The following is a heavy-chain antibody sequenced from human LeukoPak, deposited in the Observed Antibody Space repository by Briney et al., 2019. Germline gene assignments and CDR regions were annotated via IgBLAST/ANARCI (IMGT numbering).Heavy chain of an antibody. CDR1: GYHFSNYW. CDR2: IYPGDSDT. CDR3: ARRSYGGNSGSDY. Sequence: GESLKISCKGSGYHFSNYWIAWVRQMPGKGLEWMGIIYPGDSDTRYSPSFQGQVTISADKSITTAYLQWSSLQASDTATYSCARRSYGGNSGSDYWGQGTLVTVSS. V-gene: IGHV5-51*01. D-gene: IGHD4-23*01. J-gene: IGHJ4*02.